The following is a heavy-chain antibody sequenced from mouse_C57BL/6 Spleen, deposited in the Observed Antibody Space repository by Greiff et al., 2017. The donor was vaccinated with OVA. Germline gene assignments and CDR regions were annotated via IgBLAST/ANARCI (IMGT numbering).Heavy chain of an antibody. CDR3: ARHEADYYGSSYDAMDY. J-gene: IGHJ4*01. CDR2: FYPGSGSI. Sequence: VKLQQSGAELVKPGASVKLSCKASGYTFTEYTIHWVKQRSGQGLEWIGWFYPGSGSIKYNEKFKDKATLTADKSSSTVYMELSRLTSEDSAVYFCARHEADYYGSSYDAMDYWGQGTSVTVSS. D-gene: IGHD1-1*01. V-gene: IGHV1-62-2*01. CDR1: GYTFTEYT.